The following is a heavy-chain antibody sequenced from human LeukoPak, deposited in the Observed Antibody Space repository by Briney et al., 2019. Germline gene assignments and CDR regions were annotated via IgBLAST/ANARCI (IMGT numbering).Heavy chain of an antibody. CDR2: ISSSGSTI. CDR3: ARVLYYYDSSGYHFDI. D-gene: IGHD3-22*01. CDR1: GFTFSDYY. J-gene: IGHJ3*02. V-gene: IGHV3-11*01. Sequence: GGSLRLSCAASGFTFSDYYMSWIRQAPGKGLEWVSYISSSGSTIYYADSVKGRFTISRDNAKNSLYLQMNSLRAEDTAVYYCARVLYYYDSSGYHFDIWGQGTMVTVSS.